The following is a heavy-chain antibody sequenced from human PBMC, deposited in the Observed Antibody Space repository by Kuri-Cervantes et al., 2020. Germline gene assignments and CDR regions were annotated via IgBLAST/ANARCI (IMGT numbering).Heavy chain of an antibody. J-gene: IGHJ6*02. D-gene: IGHD6-13*01. CDR3: ARGPGYSSSWYVYYYGMDV. CDR2: IKQDGSEK. CDR1: GFTLSSYW. V-gene: IGHV3-7*01. Sequence: GGSLRLSCPAAGFTLSSYWMSWVRQAPGKGREWVANIKQDGSEKYYVDSVKGRFTISRDNAKNTLYLQMNSLRAEDTAVYYFARGPGYSSSWYVYYYGMDVWGQGTTVTVSS.